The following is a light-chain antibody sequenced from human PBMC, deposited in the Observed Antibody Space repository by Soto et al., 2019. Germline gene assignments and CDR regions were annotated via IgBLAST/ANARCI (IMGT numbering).Light chain of an antibody. V-gene: IGLV2-18*02. CDR3: SSFTAGSTYV. CDR2: DVS. J-gene: IGLJ1*01. Sequence: QSVLTQPPSVSGSPGQSVAISCSGTSSDVGSYNRVSWYQQPPGTAPKLMIYDVSNRPSGVPDRFSGSKSGNTASLTISGLQAEDEADYYCSSFTAGSTYVFGTGTKLTVL. CDR1: SSDVGSYNR.